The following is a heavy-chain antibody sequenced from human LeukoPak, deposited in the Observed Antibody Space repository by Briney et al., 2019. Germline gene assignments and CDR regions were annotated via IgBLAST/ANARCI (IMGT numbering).Heavy chain of an antibody. CDR3: ARPTNTPYSSGYLWDYYYYGMDV. V-gene: IGHV1-69*13. CDR2: IIPIFGTA. Sequence: SVKVSCKASGGTFSSYAISWVRQAPGQGLEWMGGIIPIFGTANYAQKFQGRVTITADESTSTAYMELRSLRSDDTAVYYCARPTNTPYSSGYLWDYYYYGMDVWGQGTTVTVSS. D-gene: IGHD3-22*01. J-gene: IGHJ6*02. CDR1: GGTFSSYA.